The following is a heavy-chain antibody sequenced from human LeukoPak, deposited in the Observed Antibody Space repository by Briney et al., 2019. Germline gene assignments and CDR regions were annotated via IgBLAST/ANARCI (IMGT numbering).Heavy chain of an antibody. Sequence: SVKVSCKASGGTFSSYAISWVRQALGQGLEWMGRIIPILGIANYAQKFQGRVTITADKSTSTAYMELSSLRSEDTAVYYCAALRYSYGYGYWGQGTLVTVSS. J-gene: IGHJ4*02. D-gene: IGHD5-18*01. CDR1: GGTFSSYA. CDR3: AALRYSYGYGY. V-gene: IGHV1-69*04. CDR2: IIPILGIA.